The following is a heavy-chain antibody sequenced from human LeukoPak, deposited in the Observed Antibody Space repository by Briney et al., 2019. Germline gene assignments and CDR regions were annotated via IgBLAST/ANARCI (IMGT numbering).Heavy chain of an antibody. CDR2: ISGSGGST. Sequence: PGGSLRLSCAASGFTFSSYAMSWVRQAPGKGLEWVSAISGSGGSTYYADSVKGRFTISRDNSKNTLYLQMNSLRAEDTAVYYCAKDGSPYLGGAEYFQHWGQGTLVTVSS. V-gene: IGHV3-23*01. CDR1: GFTFSSYA. D-gene: IGHD2-2*01. CDR3: AKDGSPYLGGAEYFQH. J-gene: IGHJ1*01.